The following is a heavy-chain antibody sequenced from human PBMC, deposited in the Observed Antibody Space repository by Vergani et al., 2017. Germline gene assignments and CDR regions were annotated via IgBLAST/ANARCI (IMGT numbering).Heavy chain of an antibody. J-gene: IGHJ4*02. CDR3: ARHTTYTDS. V-gene: IGHV5-51*01. CDR1: EYSFGNYW. Sequence: EVELVQSGPEMRKPGESLKISCKGSEYSFGNYWIGWVRQKPGKGLKWMGIIYPADSDTRYSPSFQGQVTISADKSISTAFLQWDSLKASDTALYYCARHTTYTDSWGQGTLVTVSS. CDR2: IYPADSDT. D-gene: IGHD1-1*01.